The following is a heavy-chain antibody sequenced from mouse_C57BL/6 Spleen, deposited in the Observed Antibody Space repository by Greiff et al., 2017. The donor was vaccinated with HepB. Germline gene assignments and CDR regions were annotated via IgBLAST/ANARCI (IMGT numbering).Heavy chain of an antibody. CDR3: TRESTTVVGRYYFDY. CDR2: IDPNSGGT. J-gene: IGHJ2*01. CDR1: GYTFTSYW. D-gene: IGHD1-1*01. Sequence: QVQLQQPGAELVKPGASVKLSCKASGYTFTSYWMHWVKQRPGRGLEWIGRIDPNSGGTKYNEKFKNKATLTVDKPSSTTYMQLSSLTSEDSAVYYCTRESTTVVGRYYFDYWGQGTTLTVSS. V-gene: IGHV1-72*01.